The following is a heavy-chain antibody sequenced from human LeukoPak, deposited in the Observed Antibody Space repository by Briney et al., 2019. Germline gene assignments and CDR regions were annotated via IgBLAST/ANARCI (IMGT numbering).Heavy chain of an antibody. V-gene: IGHV4-61*02. CDR1: GGSISSVSYY. Sequence: SQTLSLTCTVSGGSISSVSYYWSWIRQPAGKGLEWIGRIYSSGSTNYNPSLKSRVIISVDTSKNQFSLKPNSVTAADTAVYYCARVTTGSSSLFDYWGQGTLLTVSS. CDR3: ARVTTGSSSLFDY. J-gene: IGHJ4*02. D-gene: IGHD6-6*01. CDR2: IYSSGST.